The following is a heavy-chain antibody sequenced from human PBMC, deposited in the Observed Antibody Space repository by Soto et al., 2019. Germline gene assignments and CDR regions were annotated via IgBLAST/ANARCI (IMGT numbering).Heavy chain of an antibody. CDR2: IYYTGST. D-gene: IGHD3-16*01. CDR1: GDSIKGSSYF. CDR3: ARQLKIIRWGGYFDY. V-gene: IGHV4-39*01. J-gene: IGHJ4*02. Sequence: SETLSLTCTVAGDSIKGSSYFWAWIRQPPGKGLEWIASIYYTGSTYYNPSLESRVTISVHTSKNQFSLKLTSVTAADTALYYCARQLKIIRWGGYFDYWGQATLVTVSS.